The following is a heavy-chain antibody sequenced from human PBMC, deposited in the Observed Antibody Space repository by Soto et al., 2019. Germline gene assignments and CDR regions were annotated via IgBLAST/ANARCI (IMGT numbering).Heavy chain of an antibody. CDR2: IIPIFGTA. D-gene: IGHD1-1*01. J-gene: IGHJ6*02. V-gene: IGHV1-69*13. CDR1: GGTFSSYA. CDR3: ARPRYNWNDVMVPNYYYYYGMDV. Sequence: GASVKVSCKASGGTFSSYAISWVRQAPGQGLEWMGGIIPIFGTANYAQKFQGRVTITADESTSTAYMELSSLRSEDTAVYYCARPRYNWNDVMVPNYYYYYGMDVWGQGTTVTVSS.